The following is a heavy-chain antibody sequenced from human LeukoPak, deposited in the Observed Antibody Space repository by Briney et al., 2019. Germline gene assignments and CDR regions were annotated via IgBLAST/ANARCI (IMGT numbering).Heavy chain of an antibody. Sequence: GRSLRLSCAASGFRFSSYAMHWVRQAPGKGLEWVAVIWYDGSNKYYADSVKGRFTISRDNSENTLYLQMNSLRVEDTAVYYCARDRGTNLRLTSASSFDYWGQGTLVTVSS. J-gene: IGHJ4*02. CDR1: GFRFSSYA. CDR3: ARDRGTNLRLTSASSFDY. V-gene: IGHV3-33*08. D-gene: IGHD3-10*01. CDR2: IWYDGSNK.